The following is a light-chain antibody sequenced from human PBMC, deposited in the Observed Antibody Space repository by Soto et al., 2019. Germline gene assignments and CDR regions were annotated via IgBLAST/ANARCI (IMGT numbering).Light chain of an antibody. V-gene: IGKV3D-20*02. J-gene: IGKJ1*01. CDR3: QQRSDWPWT. CDR2: GAS. CDR1: QSVSSSS. Sequence: EIVLTQSPGTLSLSPGERATLSCRASQSVSSSSLAWFQQKPGQAPRLLIYGASSRATGIPDRFSGSGSGTDFTLTISRLEPEDFAVYYCQQRSDWPWTFGQGTKV.